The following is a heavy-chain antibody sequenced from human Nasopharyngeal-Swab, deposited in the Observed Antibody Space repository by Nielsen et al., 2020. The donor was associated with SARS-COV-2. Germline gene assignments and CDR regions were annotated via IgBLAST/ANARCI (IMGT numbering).Heavy chain of an antibody. D-gene: IGHD1-14*01. Sequence: GESLKISCAASGFTFSSYSMNWVRQAPGKGLEWVSSISSSSSYIYYADSVKGRFTISRDNAKNSLYLQMNSLRAEDTAVYYCARGHATGYGGQGTLATVSS. CDR3: ARGHATGY. V-gene: IGHV3-21*01. CDR2: ISSSSSYI. J-gene: IGHJ4*02. CDR1: GFTFSSYS.